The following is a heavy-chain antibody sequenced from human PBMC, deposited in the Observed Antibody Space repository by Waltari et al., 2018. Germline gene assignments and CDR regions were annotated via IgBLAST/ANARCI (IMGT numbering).Heavy chain of an antibody. D-gene: IGHD2-21*01. Sequence: VQLVQSGAEVQKPGASVKVCCKACGYTFPSYGIGWVRQAPGQGLEWMGWIGAYNGNTNYAQKLRGRVTMTTDTSTRTAYMELRSLRSDDAAVYYCAILVNGEFQHWGQGTLVTVSS. J-gene: IGHJ1*01. CDR3: AILVNGEFQH. CDR2: IGAYNGNT. CDR1: GYTFPSYG. V-gene: IGHV1-18*01.